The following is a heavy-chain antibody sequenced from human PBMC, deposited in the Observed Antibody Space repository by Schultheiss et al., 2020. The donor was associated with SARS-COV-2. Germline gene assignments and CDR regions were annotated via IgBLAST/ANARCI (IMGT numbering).Heavy chain of an antibody. J-gene: IGHJ4*02. CDR1: GFTVSSNY. D-gene: IGHD1-7*01. CDR3: ARDGITGTTD. V-gene: IGHV3-23*01. Sequence: GGSLRLSCAASGFTVSSNYMSWVRQAPGKGLEWVSAISGSGGSTYYTDSVKGRFTISRDNAKNSLYLQMNSLRAEDTAVYYCARDGITGTTDWGQGTLVTVSS. CDR2: ISGSGGST.